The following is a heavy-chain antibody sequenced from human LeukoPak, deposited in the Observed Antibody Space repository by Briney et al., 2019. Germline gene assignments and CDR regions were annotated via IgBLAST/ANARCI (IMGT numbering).Heavy chain of an antibody. D-gene: IGHD3-22*01. J-gene: IGHJ4*02. Sequence: SETLSLTCTVSGGSISSSSYYWGWIRQPPGKGLEWIGSIYYSGSTYYNPSLKSRVTISVDTSKNQLSLKLSSVTAADTAVYYCARRDDSSGYHKIFDYWGPGTLVAVSS. CDR2: IYYSGST. CDR3: ARRDDSSGYHKIFDY. V-gene: IGHV4-39*01. CDR1: GGSISSSSYY.